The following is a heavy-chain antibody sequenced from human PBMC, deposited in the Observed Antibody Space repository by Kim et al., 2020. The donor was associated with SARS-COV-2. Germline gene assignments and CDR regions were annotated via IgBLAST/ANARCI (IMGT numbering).Heavy chain of an antibody. D-gene: IGHD3-22*01. V-gene: IGHV3-33*01. Sequence: GGSLRLSCAASGFTFSSYGMHWVRQAPGKGLERVAVIWYDGRNKYYAGSVKGRFTISRDNSKNTLYLQMNSLRAEDTAVYYCASDRSIYYYDSSGLDYWGQGTLVTVSS. CDR2: IWYDGRNK. CDR3: ASDRSIYYYDSSGLDY. J-gene: IGHJ4*02. CDR1: GFTFSSYG.